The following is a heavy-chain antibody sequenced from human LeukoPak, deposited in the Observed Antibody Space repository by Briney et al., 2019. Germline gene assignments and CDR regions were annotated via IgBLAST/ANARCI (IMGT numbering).Heavy chain of an antibody. CDR3: ARGPNDFWSGPGSEEAFDI. Sequence: SQTLSLTCTVSGGSISSGSYYWSWIRQPAGKGLEWIGRIYTSGSTNYNPSLKSRVTISVDTSKNQFSLKLSSVTAADTAVYYCARGPNDFWSGPGSEEAFDIWGQGTMVTVSS. CDR2: IYTSGST. D-gene: IGHD3-3*01. J-gene: IGHJ3*02. CDR1: GGSISSGSYY. V-gene: IGHV4-61*02.